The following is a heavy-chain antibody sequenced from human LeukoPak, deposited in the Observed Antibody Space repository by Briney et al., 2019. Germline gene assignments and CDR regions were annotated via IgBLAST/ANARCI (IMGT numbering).Heavy chain of an antibody. CDR1: RFTFSSYS. V-gene: IGHV3-21*01. D-gene: IGHD3-3*01. J-gene: IGHJ6*02. CDR3: ARVGNYDFWSGYEYGMDV. Sequence: PGGSLRLSCAASRFTFSSYSMNWVRQAPGKGLEWVSSISSSSSYIYYADSVKGRFTISRDNAKNSLYLQMNSLRAEDTAVYYCARVGNYDFWSGYEYGMDVWGQGTTVTVSS. CDR2: ISSSSSYI.